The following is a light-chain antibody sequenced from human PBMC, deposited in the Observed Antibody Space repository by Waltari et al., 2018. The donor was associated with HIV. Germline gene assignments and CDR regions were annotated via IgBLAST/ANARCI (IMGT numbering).Light chain of an antibody. CDR3: WSYAGSTPYVL. Sequence: QSALTQPASVSGSPGQSITISCTGTSSDLGSHNLVSWYQQHPGKAPYLIIYEGTKRPSGISNRFSGSKSGNTASLTIPGLQADDEADYFCWSYAGSTPYVLLGGGTKLTVL. V-gene: IGLV2-23*01. J-gene: IGLJ2*01. CDR2: EGT. CDR1: SSDLGSHNL.